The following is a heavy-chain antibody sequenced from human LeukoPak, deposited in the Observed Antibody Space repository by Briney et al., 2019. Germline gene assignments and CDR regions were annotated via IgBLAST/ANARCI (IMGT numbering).Heavy chain of an antibody. CDR2: IYYSGST. V-gene: IGHV4-59*08. CDR1: GGSISSYY. D-gene: IGHD3-10*01. J-gene: IGHJ4*02. CDR3: ARHKPYGSGSYHYFDY. Sequence: SETLSLTCTVSGGSISSYYWSWIRQPPGKGLEWIGYIYYSGSTNYNPSLKSRVTTSVDTSKNQFSLKLSSVTAADTAVYYCARHKPYGSGSYHYFDYWGQGTLVTVSS.